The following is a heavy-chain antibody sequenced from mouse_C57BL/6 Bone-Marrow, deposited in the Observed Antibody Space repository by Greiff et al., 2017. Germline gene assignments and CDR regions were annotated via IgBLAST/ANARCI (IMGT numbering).Heavy chain of an antibody. CDR3: ARGPLIYYYGSSISWFAY. CDR2: INPSSGYT. Sequence: QVQLKESGAELARPGASVKMSCKASGYTFTSYTMHWVKQRPGQGLEWIGYINPSSGYTKYNQKFTDKATLTADKSSSTAYVQLSSLTSEDSAVYYCARGPLIYYYGSSISWFAYGGQGTLVTVSA. V-gene: IGHV1-4*01. J-gene: IGHJ3*01. CDR1: GYTFTSYT. D-gene: IGHD1-1*01.